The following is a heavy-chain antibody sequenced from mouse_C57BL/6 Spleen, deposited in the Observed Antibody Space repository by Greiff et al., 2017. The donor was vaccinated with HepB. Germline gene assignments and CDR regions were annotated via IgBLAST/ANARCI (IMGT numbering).Heavy chain of an antibody. V-gene: IGHV1-74*01. J-gene: IGHJ3*01. CDR2: IHPSDSDT. CDR3: AIWAYYSNYEFAY. Sequence: QVQLKQPGAELVKPGASVKVSCKASGYTFTSYWMHWVKQRPGQGLEWIGRIHPSDSDTNYNQKFKGKATLTVDKSSSTAYMQLSSLTSEDSAVYYCAIWAYYSNYEFAYWGQGTLVTVSA. CDR1: GYTFTSYW. D-gene: IGHD2-5*01.